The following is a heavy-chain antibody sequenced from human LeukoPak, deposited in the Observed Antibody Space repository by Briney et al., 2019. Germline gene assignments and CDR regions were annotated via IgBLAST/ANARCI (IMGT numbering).Heavy chain of an antibody. CDR2: IYPGDSDT. CDR1: GYWFTSYW. V-gene: IGHV5-51*01. J-gene: IGHJ4*02. Sequence: GESLDISWEGAGYWFTSYWIGWGRQMGGKGLEWMGIIYPGDSDTRYSPSFQGQVTISADKSISTAYLQWSSLKASDTAMYYCARLSGYSSSSSFDYWGQGTLVTVSS. D-gene: IGHD6-6*01. CDR3: ARLSGYSSSSSFDY.